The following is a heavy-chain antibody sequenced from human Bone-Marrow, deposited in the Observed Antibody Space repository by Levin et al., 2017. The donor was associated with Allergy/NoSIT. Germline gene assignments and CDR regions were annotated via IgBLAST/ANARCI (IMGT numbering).Heavy chain of an antibody. V-gene: IGHV3-9*01. CDR1: GFTFDDYA. J-gene: IGHJ4*02. Sequence: GGSLRLSCAASGFTFDDYAMHWVRQAPGKGLEWVSGICWNSGSRGYADSVKGRFTISRDNAKNSLYLQMNSLRPEDTALYYCARDKRAATPYYLDDWGQGTLVTVSS. CDR3: ARDKRAATPYYLDD. D-gene: IGHD2-15*01. CDR2: ICWNSGSR.